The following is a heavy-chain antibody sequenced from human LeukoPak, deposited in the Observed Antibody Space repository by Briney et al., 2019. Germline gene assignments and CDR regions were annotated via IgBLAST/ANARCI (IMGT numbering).Heavy chain of an antibody. Sequence: GGSLRLSCAASGFTFSNYNMNWVRQAPGKGLEWVALISYDGTNKYYADSVKRRFTISRDNSKNTLYLQMNSLRAEDTAVYYCARGPSGYHNTGGQGTLVTVSS. CDR3: ARGPSGYHNT. J-gene: IGHJ4*02. V-gene: IGHV3-30*03. D-gene: IGHD5-12*01. CDR1: GFTFSNYN. CDR2: ISYDGTNK.